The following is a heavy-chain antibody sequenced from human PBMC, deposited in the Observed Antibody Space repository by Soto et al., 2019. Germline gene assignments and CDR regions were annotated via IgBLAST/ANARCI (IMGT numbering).Heavy chain of an antibody. CDR1: GDSVSNGNSY. CDR3: ARGGDYYYYYGMDV. J-gene: IGHJ6*02. Sequence: SETLSLTCTVSGDSVSNGNSYWSWIRQPPGKGLEWIGYTYYSGSTNYNPSLKSRVTISVDTSKNQFSLRLSSVTDADTAVYYCARGGDYYYYYGMDVWGQGTTVTVSS. CDR2: TYYSGST. V-gene: IGHV4-61*01.